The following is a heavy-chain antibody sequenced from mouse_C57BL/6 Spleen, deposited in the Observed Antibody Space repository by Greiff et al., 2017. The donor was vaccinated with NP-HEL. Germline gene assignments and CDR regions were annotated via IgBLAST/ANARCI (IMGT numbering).Heavy chain of an antibody. Sequence: VQGVESGAELVRPGASVKLSCKASGYTFTDYYINWVKQRPGQGLEWIGRIYPGNGNTYYNQKFKGKATLTAEKSSSTAYMQLSSLTSEDSAVYVCARWYSNYYYAMDYRGQGTSVTASS. J-gene: IGHJ4*01. CDR1: GYTFTDYY. CDR3: ARWYSNYYYAMDY. D-gene: IGHD2-5*01. V-gene: IGHV1-76*01. CDR2: IYPGNGNT.